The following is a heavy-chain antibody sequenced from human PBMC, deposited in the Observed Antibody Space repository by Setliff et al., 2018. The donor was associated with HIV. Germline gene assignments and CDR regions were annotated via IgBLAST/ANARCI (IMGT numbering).Heavy chain of an antibody. V-gene: IGHV4-4*09. D-gene: IGHD2-15*01. J-gene: IGHJ3*02. Sequence: SETLSLTCTVSGGSISSYYWSWIRQPPGKGLEWIGYIYTSGSTNYNPSLESRVTISVDTSKNQFSLKLSSVTAADTAVYYCATVRYSDAFDIWGQGTMVTVSS. CDR2: IYTSGST. CDR1: GGSISSYY. CDR3: ATVRYSDAFDI.